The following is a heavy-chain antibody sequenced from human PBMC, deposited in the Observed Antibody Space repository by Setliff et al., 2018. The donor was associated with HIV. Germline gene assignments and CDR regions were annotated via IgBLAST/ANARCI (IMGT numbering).Heavy chain of an antibody. CDR3: ATYSSGYYYVKDY. V-gene: IGHV4-39*01. CDR2: IYYSGST. D-gene: IGHD3-22*01. CDR1: GGSISSSSYY. Sequence: SETLSLTCTVSGGSISSSSYYWGWIRQPPGKGLEWIGSIYYSGSTYYNPSLKSRVTISVDTSKNQFSLKLSSVTAADTAVYYCATYSSGYYYVKDYWRQGTLVTVSS. J-gene: IGHJ4*02.